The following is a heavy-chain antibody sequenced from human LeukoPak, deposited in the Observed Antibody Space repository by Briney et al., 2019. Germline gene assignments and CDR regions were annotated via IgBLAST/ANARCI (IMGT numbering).Heavy chain of an antibody. Sequence: GESLKISFKGFGTSFSNYWIGWVRQMPGKGLEWMGIIYPGGSITQYSPSFQGQVTISADKSISTVYLQWTSLKGSDSAMYYCACRRFSDTWSDPWGQGTLVTVSS. CDR1: GTSFSNYW. CDR3: ACRRFSDTWSDP. D-gene: IGHD3-3*01. J-gene: IGHJ5*02. CDR2: IYPGGSIT. V-gene: IGHV5-51*01.